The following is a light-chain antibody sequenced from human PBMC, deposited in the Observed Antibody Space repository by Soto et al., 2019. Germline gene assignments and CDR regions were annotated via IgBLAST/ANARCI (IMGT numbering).Light chain of an antibody. J-gene: IGKJ3*01. CDR2: AS. V-gene: IGKV3-20*01. Sequence: EIVLTQSPGTLSLSPGKRATLSCRASQSVSDMYLAWYQQKPGQAPRLLIYASNRATGIPDRFSGSGSGTDFTLTISRLEPEDLAVYYCQHYGTSALFGPGTKVEIK. CDR3: QHYGTSAL. CDR1: QSVSDMY.